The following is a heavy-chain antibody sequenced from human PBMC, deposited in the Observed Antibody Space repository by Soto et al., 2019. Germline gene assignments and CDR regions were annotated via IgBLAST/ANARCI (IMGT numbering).Heavy chain of an antibody. J-gene: IGHJ3*02. Sequence: PGGSLILSCGASGFTVSNYCMHWVRQAPGEGLEWVAVIWKDGNNKYYADSVKGRFTVSRDYAKNTLYLQMNSLRAEDTAVYYCVKRSGQSNGWGAFDIWGQGAMVTVSS. D-gene: IGHD6-19*01. CDR2: IWKDGNNK. CDR1: GFTVSNYC. CDR3: VKRSGQSNGWGAFDI. V-gene: IGHV3-30*02.